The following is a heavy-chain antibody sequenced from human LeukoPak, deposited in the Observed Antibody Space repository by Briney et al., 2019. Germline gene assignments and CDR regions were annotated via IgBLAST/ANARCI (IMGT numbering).Heavy chain of an antibody. V-gene: IGHV3-30*18. J-gene: IGHJ6*02. CDR2: ISYDGSNK. Sequence: PGGSLRLSCAASGFTFSSFAMHWVRQAPGKGLEWVALISYDGSNKYYADSVKGRFTISRDSSMNTLFLQMNSLRAEDTAVYYCAKEGGEYCSGASCYRYYYGMDVWGQGTTVTVSS. D-gene: IGHD2-15*01. CDR1: GFTFSSFA. CDR3: AKEGGEYCSGASCYRYYYGMDV.